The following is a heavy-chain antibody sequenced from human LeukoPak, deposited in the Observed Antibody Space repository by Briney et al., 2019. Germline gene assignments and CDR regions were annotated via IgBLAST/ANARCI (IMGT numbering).Heavy chain of an antibody. CDR2: ISGSDGST. CDR1: GFTFSNYA. Sequence: GGSLRLSCAASGFTFSNYAMSWVRQAPGKGLEWVSAISGSDGSTNYADSVKGRFTIARDNAKSTLYLQMNSLRAEDTAVYYCARGGLLSRYWGQGTLVTVSS. CDR3: ARGGLLSRY. J-gene: IGHJ4*02. V-gene: IGHV3-23*01. D-gene: IGHD1-26*01.